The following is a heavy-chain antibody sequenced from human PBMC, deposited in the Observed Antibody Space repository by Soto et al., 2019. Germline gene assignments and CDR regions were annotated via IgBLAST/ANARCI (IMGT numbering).Heavy chain of an antibody. D-gene: IGHD1-20*01. CDR1: GYTFTTYD. V-gene: IGHV1-8*01. CDR2: VNPSSGNT. CDR3: ARASMYIWNDH. Sequence: QVQLVQSGAEVKRPGASAKVSCEASGYTFTTYDINWVRQASGQGLEWMGCVNPSSGNTVYAQKFHGRVTMTRDTSISTAYVELSSLKSDDTAIYYCARASMYIWNDHWGEGALVTVAS. J-gene: IGHJ5*02.